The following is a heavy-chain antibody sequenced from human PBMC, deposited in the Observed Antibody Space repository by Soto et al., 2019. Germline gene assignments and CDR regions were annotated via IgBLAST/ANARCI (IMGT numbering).Heavy chain of an antibody. J-gene: IGHJ6*03. CDR1: GDRFTDYY. CDR3: ARESGGATATLDYYYFYMDV. Sequence: QVQLVQSGAEVKEPGASVTVSCRASGDRFTDYYMHWVRQAPGQGLEWMGWINPNSGVTKYAQKFQGWVTMTRDTSIRTVYMQLSRLRVDDTAIYYWARESGGATATLDYYYFYMDVWGTGTTVTVSS. CDR2: INPNSGVT. V-gene: IGHV1-2*04. D-gene: IGHD5-12*01.